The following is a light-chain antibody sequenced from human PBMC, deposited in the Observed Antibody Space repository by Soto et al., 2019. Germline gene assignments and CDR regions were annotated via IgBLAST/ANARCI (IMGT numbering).Light chain of an antibody. V-gene: IGLV2-14*03. CDR3: SSYTSSSTRV. CDR1: SSDVGGYKY. Sequence: QSALTQPASVSGSPGQSITISCTGTSSDVGGYKYVSWYQQHPGKAPKLMIYDIRNRPSGVSNRSSGSKSGNTASLTISGLQAEDEADYYCSSYTSSSTRVFGTRTKVTVL. J-gene: IGLJ1*01. CDR2: DIR.